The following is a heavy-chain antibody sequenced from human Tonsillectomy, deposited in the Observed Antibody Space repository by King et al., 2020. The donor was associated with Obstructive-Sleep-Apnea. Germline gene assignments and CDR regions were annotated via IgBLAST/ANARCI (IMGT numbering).Heavy chain of an antibody. D-gene: IGHD5-12*01. Sequence: EVQLVESGGGLVQPGGSLRLSCAASGFTFSSYAMSWVRQAPGKGLEWVSAISGSGGSTYYADSVKGRFTISRDNSKNTLYLQMNSLRAEDTAVYYCAKRRTQWLRRPRDWGGAFDIWGQGTMVTVSS. V-gene: IGHV3-23*04. J-gene: IGHJ3*02. CDR2: ISGSGGST. CDR1: GFTFSSYA. CDR3: AKRRTQWLRRPRDWGGAFDI.